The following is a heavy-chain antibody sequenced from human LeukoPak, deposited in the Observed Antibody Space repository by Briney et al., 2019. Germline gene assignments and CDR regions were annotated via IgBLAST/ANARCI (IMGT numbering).Heavy chain of an antibody. CDR1: GFTFSSYA. Sequence: GGSLRLSCAASGFTFSSYAMTWLRQAPGKGLEWVSSISGSGVSTYYADSVKGRVTNSRDNSKNTVYLQMNSLRADDTAVYYCAKSNAYFDYGGQGTLVTISS. CDR2: ISGSGVST. CDR3: AKSNAYFDY. V-gene: IGHV3-23*01. J-gene: IGHJ4*02.